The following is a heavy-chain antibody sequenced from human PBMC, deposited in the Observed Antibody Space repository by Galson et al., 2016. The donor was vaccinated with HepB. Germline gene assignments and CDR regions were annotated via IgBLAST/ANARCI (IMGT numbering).Heavy chain of an antibody. CDR1: GYSFTSHS. D-gene: IGHD3-10*01. J-gene: IGHJ4*02. V-gene: IGHV1-18*01. CDR3: ARDRDNYGSGSDY. Sequence: SVKVSCKASGYSFTSHSISWVRQAPGQGLEWMGYITTYSGDTYYAPNLQGRVTMTTDTSTRTAYMELRSLRSDDTAVYYSARDRDNYGSGSDYWGQGTLVTVSS. CDR2: ITTYSGDT.